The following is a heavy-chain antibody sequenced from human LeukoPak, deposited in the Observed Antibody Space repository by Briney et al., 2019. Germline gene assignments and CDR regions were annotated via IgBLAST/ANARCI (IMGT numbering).Heavy chain of an antibody. CDR3: ARYSLVRGWDY. CDR1: GFTFSHYY. V-gene: IGHV3-11*01. J-gene: IGHJ4*02. Sequence: GGSLRLSCAASGFTFSHYYMTWIRQAPGKGLEWVSYITTSDDTMYYADSVKGRFTISRDNAKNSLYLQMNSLRAEDTAVCYCARYSLVRGWDYWGQGTLVTVSS. D-gene: IGHD3-10*01. CDR2: ITTSDDTM.